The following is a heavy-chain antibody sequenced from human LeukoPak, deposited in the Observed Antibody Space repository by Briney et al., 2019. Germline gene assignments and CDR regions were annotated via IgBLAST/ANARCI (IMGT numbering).Heavy chain of an antibody. J-gene: IGHJ5*02. CDR1: GFTFSSYW. Sequence: GGSLRLSCAASGFTFSSYWMSWVRQAPGKGLEWVANIKQDGSEKYYADSVKGRFTISRDNSKNTLYLQMNSLRAEDTAVYYCARDSPRDNYYDSSGWNWFDPWGQGTLVTVSS. D-gene: IGHD3-22*01. CDR3: ARDSPRDNYYDSSGWNWFDP. V-gene: IGHV3-7*01. CDR2: IKQDGSEK.